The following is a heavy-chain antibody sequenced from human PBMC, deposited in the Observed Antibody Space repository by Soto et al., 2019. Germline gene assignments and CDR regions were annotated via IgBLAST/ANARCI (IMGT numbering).Heavy chain of an antibody. V-gene: IGHV3-23*01. CDR1: GFTFSSYT. CDR2: INSGGRT. CDR3: AKDLRPDGVWDFDY. Sequence: EVQLLESGGDLVQPGGSLRLSCAASGFTFSSYTMTWVRQAPGKGLEWVSGINSGGRTYYADSVKGRFTISRDDSTNTLYLQIISLRAEDTAVYHCAKDLRPDGVWDFDYWGQGTLVTVSS. D-gene: IGHD4-17*01. J-gene: IGHJ4*02.